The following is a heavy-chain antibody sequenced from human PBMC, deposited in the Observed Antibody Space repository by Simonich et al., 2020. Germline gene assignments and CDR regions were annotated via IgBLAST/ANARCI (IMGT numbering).Heavy chain of an antibody. V-gene: IGHV3-30*07. CDR3: ARDRNWGWFDP. CDR1: GFTFSSYA. D-gene: IGHD7-27*01. Sequence: QVQLVESGGGVVQPGRSLRLSCAASGFTFSSYAMHWVRHAPGKGREGGAVISDDGSNKDYADSVKGRFTIARDNSKNTLYLQMNSLIAEDTAVYYCARDRNWGWFDPWGQGTLVTVSS. CDR2: ISDDGSNK. J-gene: IGHJ5*02.